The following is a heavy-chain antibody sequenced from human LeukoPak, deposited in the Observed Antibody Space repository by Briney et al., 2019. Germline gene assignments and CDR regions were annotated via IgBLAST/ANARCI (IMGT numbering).Heavy chain of an antibody. V-gene: IGHV3-53*01. CDR1: GFTVSSNY. CDR3: AKDQYSYASGSYSDY. J-gene: IGHJ4*02. Sequence: GGSLRLSCAASGFTVSSNYMSWVRQAPGKGLEWVSIIYSGGSTYYADSVKGRFTISRDNSKNTLYLQMNSLRAEDTAIYYCAKDQYSYASGSYSDYWGQGTLVTVSS. CDR2: IYSGGST. D-gene: IGHD3-10*01.